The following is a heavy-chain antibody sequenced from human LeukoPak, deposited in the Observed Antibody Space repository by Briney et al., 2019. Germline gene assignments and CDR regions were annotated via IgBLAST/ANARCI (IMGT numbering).Heavy chain of an antibody. CDR3: ARDGTYYDFWSGSQNWFDP. Sequence: GASVKVSCKASGYTFTSYGISWVRQAPGQGLEWMGWISAYNGNTNYAQKLRGRVTMTTDTSTSTAYMELRSLRSDDTAVYYCARDGTYYDFWSGSQNWFDPWGQGTLVTVSS. CDR1: GYTFTSYG. J-gene: IGHJ5*02. D-gene: IGHD3-3*01. CDR2: ISAYNGNT. V-gene: IGHV1-18*01.